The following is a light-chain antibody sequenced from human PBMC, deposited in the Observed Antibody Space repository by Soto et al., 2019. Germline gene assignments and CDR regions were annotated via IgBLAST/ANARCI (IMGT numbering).Light chain of an antibody. V-gene: IGKV3-20*01. CDR2: GAS. J-gene: IGKJ1*01. CDR3: QQYGSSSWT. Sequence: EIVLTQSPGTLSLSPGERATLSCRASQSVSSSYLAWYQQKPGQAPRLLIYGASSRATGIPDRFSGSGSGTDVTLTISRLGPEDFTVYYCQQYGSSSWTFGQGTKVEIK. CDR1: QSVSSSY.